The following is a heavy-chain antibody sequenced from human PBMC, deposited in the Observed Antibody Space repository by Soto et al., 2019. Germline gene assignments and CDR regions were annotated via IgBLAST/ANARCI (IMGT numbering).Heavy chain of an antibody. CDR1: GFTFSSYG. Sequence: GGSLRLSCAATGFTFSSYGMHWVRQAPGKGLEWVAVISYDGSNKYYADSVKGRFTISRDNSKNTLYLQMNSLRSEDTAVYYRAREGSGSPAKKIWFTPWGRETLVTVSS. CDR2: ISYDGSNK. D-gene: IGHD3-3*01. V-gene: IGHV3-30*03. CDR3: AREGSGSPAKKIWFTP. J-gene: IGHJ5*02.